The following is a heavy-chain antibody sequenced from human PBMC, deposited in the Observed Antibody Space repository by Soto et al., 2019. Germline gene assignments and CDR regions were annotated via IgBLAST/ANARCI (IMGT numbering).Heavy chain of an antibody. CDR1: GYTFTSHD. CDR3: ARWDYGDYARFDY. J-gene: IGHJ4*02. CDR2: MNPNSGNT. Sequence: SVKXSCKASGYTFTSHDINWVRQATGQGLXWMGWMNPNSGNTGYAXKFRGRVTMTRNTXXSTAYMELSGLRSEDTAVYYCARWDYGDYARFDYWGQGTLVTVSS. D-gene: IGHD4-17*01. V-gene: IGHV1-8*01.